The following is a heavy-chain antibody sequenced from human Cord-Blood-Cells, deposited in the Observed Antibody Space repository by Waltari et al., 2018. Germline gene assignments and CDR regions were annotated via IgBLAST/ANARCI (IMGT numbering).Heavy chain of an antibody. D-gene: IGHD5-18*01. V-gene: IGHV1-24*01. Sequence: QVQLVQSGAEVKKPGASVKVSCKVSGYTLTELSMHWVRQAPGKGVEWMGGFGPEDGETIYAQKFQGRVTMTEETSTDTAYMELSSLRSEDTAVYYCATDRERYSYGYPYYFDYWGQGTLVTVSS. J-gene: IGHJ4*02. CDR3: ATDRERYSYGYPYYFDY. CDR2: FGPEDGET. CDR1: GYTLTELS.